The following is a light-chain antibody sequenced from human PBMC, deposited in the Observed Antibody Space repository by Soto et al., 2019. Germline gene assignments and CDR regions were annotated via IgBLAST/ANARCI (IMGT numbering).Light chain of an antibody. CDR2: EAS. V-gene: IGKV1-6*01. CDR1: QGIRND. Sequence: AILMTKSPSSLSASVGDRVTITCRASQGIRNDLAWYQQKPGKAPKLLIYEASTLQSGVPSRFSGSYSGTDFTLTIGSLQPEDFATYYCLQDFKYPRTFGQGTKVDIK. J-gene: IGKJ1*01. CDR3: LQDFKYPRT.